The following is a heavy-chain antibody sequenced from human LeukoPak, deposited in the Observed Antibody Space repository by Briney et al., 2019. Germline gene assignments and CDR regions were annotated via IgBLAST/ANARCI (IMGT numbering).Heavy chain of an antibody. CDR2: IRSKANSYAT. J-gene: IGHJ4*02. CDR1: GFTFSGSA. CDR3: TTSAYVLYSNSPYYFDY. D-gene: IGHD4-11*01. V-gene: IGHV3-73*01. Sequence: GGSLRLSCAASGFTFSGSAMHWVRQASGKGLEWVGRIRSKANSYATAYAASVKGRFTISRDDSKNTAYLQMNSLKTEDTAVYYCTTSAYVLYSNSPYYFDYWGQGTLVTVSS.